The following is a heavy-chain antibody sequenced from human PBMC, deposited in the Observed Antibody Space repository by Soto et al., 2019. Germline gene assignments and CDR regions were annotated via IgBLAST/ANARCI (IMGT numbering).Heavy chain of an antibody. D-gene: IGHD3-3*01. J-gene: IGHJ6*01. V-gene: IGHV6-1*01. CDR3: ASEQALGPHTRFLHWLLYWLFLWSDYHYYVMGV. Sequence: SHTLSLTCAISGDSVSINSAAWNWIRQSPSRGLEWLGRTYYRSKWYNDYAVSVKSRITINPDTSKNQFSLQLNSVTPEDTDVYYCASEQALGPHTRFLHWLLYWLFLWSDYHYYVMGVRGQWTTVTVSA. CDR1: GDSVSINSAA. CDR2: TYYRSKWYN.